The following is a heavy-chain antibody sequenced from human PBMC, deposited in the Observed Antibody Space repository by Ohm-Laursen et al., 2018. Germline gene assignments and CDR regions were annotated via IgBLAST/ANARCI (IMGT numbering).Heavy chain of an antibody. CDR2: ISGSGGST. Sequence: SLRLSCTASGFTFSSYAMSWVRQAPGKGLEWVSAISGSGGSTYYADSVKGRFTISRDNANNSVYLQMNSLRAEDTAVYYCARDPPEDSSWYADYWGQGTLVTVSP. CDR1: GFTFSSYA. J-gene: IGHJ4*02. D-gene: IGHD6-13*01. V-gene: IGHV3-23*01. CDR3: ARDPPEDSSWYADY.